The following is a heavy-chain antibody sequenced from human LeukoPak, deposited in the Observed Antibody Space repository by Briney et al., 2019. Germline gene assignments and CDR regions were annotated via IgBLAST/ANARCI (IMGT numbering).Heavy chain of an antibody. CDR2: ISSSSSTK. J-gene: IGHJ4*02. Sequence: GGSLRLSCAASGFTFSTYSMNWVRQAPGKGLEWISDISSSSSTKYYADSVKGRFTISRDNAKNSLYLQMNSLGAEDTAVYYCARDKDTSAYYSGHWGQGTLVTVSS. D-gene: IGHD3-22*01. CDR3: ARDKDTSAYYSGH. V-gene: IGHV3-48*01. CDR1: GFTFSTYS.